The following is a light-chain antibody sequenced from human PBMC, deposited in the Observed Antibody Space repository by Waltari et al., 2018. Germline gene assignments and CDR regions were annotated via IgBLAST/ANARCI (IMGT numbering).Light chain of an antibody. V-gene: IGLV4-69*02. J-gene: IGLJ2*01. CDR2: VNSDGSH. CDR3: QTWGTGPA. CDR1: SGHSHFA. Sequence: QLVLTQSPSASASLGASVKLTCTLSSGHSHFAIAWHQQQPEKCPRYLMKVNSDGSHSKGDGIPDRFSGSSSGAERYLTISSLQSEDEADYYCQTWGTGPAFGGGTKLTVL.